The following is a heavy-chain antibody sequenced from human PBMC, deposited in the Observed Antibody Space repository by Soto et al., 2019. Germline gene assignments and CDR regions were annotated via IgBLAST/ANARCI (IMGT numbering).Heavy chain of an antibody. CDR2: IYYSGST. Sequence: QVQLQESGPGLVKPSQTLSLTCTVSGGSISTGDYYWTWIRQPPGKGLESIGYIYYSGSTYYNPSLKGRVYITGHTSNIHFSLNLSSVTAADTAVYYCTLNSSITVYFAYWGQGTLVTVSS. CDR3: TLNSSITVYFAY. V-gene: IGHV4-30-4*01. CDR1: GGSISTGDYY. D-gene: IGHD2-2*01. J-gene: IGHJ4*02.